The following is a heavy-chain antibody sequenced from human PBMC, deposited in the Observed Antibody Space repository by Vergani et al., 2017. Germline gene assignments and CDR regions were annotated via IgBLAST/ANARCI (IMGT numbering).Heavy chain of an antibody. CDR2: INHSGST. CDR3: ARFSPPPENWFDP. J-gene: IGHJ5*02. Sequence: QVQLQQWGAGLLKPSETLSLTCAVYGGSFSGYYWSWIRQPPGKGLEWIGEINHSGSTNYNPSLKSRVTISVDTSKNQFSLKLSSVTAADTAVYYCARFSPPPENWFDPWGQGTLVTVSS. CDR1: GGSFSGYY. V-gene: IGHV4-34*01.